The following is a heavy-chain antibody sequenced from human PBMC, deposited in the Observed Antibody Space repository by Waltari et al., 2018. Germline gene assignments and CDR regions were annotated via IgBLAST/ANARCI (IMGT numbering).Heavy chain of an antibody. Sequence: QVQLQESGPGLVKPSETLSLTCAVSGYSISSGYYWGWIRQPLGKGLEWIGSIYHSGSTYYNPSLKSRVTISVDTSKNQFSLKLSSVTAADTAVYYCASIQSPYYFDYWGQGTLVTVSS. V-gene: IGHV4-38-2*01. CDR2: IYHSGST. CDR1: GYSISSGYY. D-gene: IGHD2-21*01. CDR3: ASIQSPYYFDY. J-gene: IGHJ4*02.